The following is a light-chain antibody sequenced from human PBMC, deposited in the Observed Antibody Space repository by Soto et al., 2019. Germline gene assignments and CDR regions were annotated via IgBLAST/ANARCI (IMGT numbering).Light chain of an antibody. Sequence: QSVLTQPPSASGTPGQRVTIFCSGSSSNIGTNTVIWYQQLPGAAPKLLIYSDNQRPSGVPDRFSGSKSGTSASQAISGLQSEDEADYYCAAWDVSLVVFGGGTKLTVL. CDR1: SSNIGTNT. CDR3: AAWDVSLVV. V-gene: IGLV1-44*01. CDR2: SDN. J-gene: IGLJ2*01.